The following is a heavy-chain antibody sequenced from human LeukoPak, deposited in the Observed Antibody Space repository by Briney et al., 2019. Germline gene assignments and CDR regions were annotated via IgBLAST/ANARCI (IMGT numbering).Heavy chain of an antibody. J-gene: IGHJ3*02. V-gene: IGHV3-13*01. CDR1: GLTFSRHD. D-gene: IGHD6-19*01. CDR2: IGTLADT. Sequence: PGGSLRLSCAASGLTFSRHDMHWVRQLTGKGLEWVSAIGTLADTFYSDSVKGRFTISTENVKNSLYLQMNSLRAGDTAVYYCATGRSSGWSYAFDIWGRGTMVTVSS. CDR3: ATGRSSGWSYAFDI.